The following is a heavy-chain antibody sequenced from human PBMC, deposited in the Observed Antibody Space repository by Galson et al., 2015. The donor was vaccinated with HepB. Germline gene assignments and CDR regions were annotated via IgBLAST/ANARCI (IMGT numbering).Heavy chain of an antibody. CDR3: VKEGSWFGGDWFDP. D-gene: IGHD3-16*01. CDR1: GFIFRHHA. V-gene: IGHV3-23*01. J-gene: IGHJ5*02. Sequence: SLRLSCAGSGFIFRHHAMAWIRQAPGKGLEWVSGINGRGSTRSYSDAVKGRFSISRDNSKDTVFLQMDDLRTEDTAVYYCVKEGSWFGGDWFDPWGQGALVTVS. CDR2: INGRGSTR.